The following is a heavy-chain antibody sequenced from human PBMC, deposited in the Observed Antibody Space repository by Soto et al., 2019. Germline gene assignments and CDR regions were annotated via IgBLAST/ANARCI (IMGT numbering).Heavy chain of an antibody. CDR2: IWHDGTST. CDR1: GFTFSSFG. D-gene: IGHD3-3*02. J-gene: IGHJ3*02. V-gene: IGHV3-33*01. CDR3: ARDRHFRGGPDDI. Sequence: QVQLVESGGGVVQSGRSPRLSCAASGFTFSSFGMHWVRQAPGKGLEWVALIWHDGTSTHYADSVKGRFTISRDNSKNMLYLQMNSLRADDTAVYYCARDRHFRGGPDDIWGQGIMVTVSS.